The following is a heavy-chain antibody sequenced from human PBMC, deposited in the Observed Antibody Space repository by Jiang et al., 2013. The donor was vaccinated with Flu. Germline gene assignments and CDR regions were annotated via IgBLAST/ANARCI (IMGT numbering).Heavy chain of an antibody. V-gene: IGHV4-38-2*02. Sequence: PSETLSLTCTVSGYSISSGYYWGWIRQPPGKGLEWIGSIYHSGSTYYNPSLKSRVTISVDTSKNQFSLKLSSVTAADTAVYYCARAWGDYDFWSGYYWGQGTLVTVSS. CDR1: GYSISSGYY. CDR3: ARAWGDYDFWSGYY. D-gene: IGHD3-3*01. CDR2: IYHSGST. J-gene: IGHJ4*02.